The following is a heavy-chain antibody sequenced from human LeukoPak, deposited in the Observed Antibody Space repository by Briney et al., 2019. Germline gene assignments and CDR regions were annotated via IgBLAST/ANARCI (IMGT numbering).Heavy chain of an antibody. CDR2: INPNTGGT. D-gene: IGHD5-18*01. V-gene: IGHV1-2*06. Sequence: ASVKVSCKVSGHSFTGSYMHWVRQAPGQGLECIGRINPNTGGTHYAQSFQGRVTMTRDTSIITVYMELTRLTSDDTAVYYCTREEDTALVTDWFDPWGQGTLVTVSS. J-gene: IGHJ5*02. CDR3: TREEDTALVTDWFDP. CDR1: GHSFTGSY.